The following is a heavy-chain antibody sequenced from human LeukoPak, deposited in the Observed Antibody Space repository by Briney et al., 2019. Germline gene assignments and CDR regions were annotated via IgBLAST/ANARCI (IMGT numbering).Heavy chain of an antibody. J-gene: IGHJ4*02. CDR3: TRDQADDILTGYGGYFDY. D-gene: IGHD3-9*01. CDR2: IKSKTDGGTT. Sequence: GGSLRLSCAASGFTFSNAWMSWVRQAPGKGLEWVGRIKSKTDGGTTDYAAPVKGRFTISRDDSKSIAYLQMNSLKTEDTAVYYCTRDQADDILTGYGGYFDYWGQGTLVTVSS. CDR1: GFTFSNAW. V-gene: IGHV3-15*01.